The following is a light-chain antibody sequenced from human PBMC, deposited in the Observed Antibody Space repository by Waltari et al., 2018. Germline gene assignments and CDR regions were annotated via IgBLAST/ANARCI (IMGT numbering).Light chain of an antibody. CDR1: STDLASYNL. J-gene: IGLJ1*01. CDR3: CSYAGSSTSYG. CDR2: EAT. Sequence: QSALSQPASVSGSPGQSLTLTCPGASTDLASYNLLAWYQHHPNRAPKLIIYEATKRPSGISHRFSGAKSGATASLRISGLQADDEADYYCCSYAGSSTSYGCGGGTKVTVL. V-gene: IGLV2-23*01.